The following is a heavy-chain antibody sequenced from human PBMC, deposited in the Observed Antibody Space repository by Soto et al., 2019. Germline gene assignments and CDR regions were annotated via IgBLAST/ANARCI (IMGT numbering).Heavy chain of an antibody. V-gene: IGHV3-23*01. CDR3: AKAAESDIVVVVAATADFDY. CDR2: ISGSGGST. Sequence: GGSLRLSCAASGFTFSSYAMSWVRQAPGKGLEWVSAISGSGGSTYYADYVKGRFTISRDNSKNTLYLQMNSLRAEDTAVYYCAKAAESDIVVVVAATADFDYWGQGTLVTAPQ. D-gene: IGHD2-15*01. CDR1: GFTFSSYA. J-gene: IGHJ4*02.